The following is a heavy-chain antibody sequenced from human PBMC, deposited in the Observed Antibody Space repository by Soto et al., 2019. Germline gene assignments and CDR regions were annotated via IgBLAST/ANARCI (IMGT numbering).Heavy chain of an antibody. CDR1: GFTFSSYS. CDR3: ARDGGEKSGLSEAFDI. Sequence: GGSLRLSCAASGFTFSSYSMNWVRQAPGKGLEWVSSISSSSSYIYYADSVKGRFTISRDNAKNSLYLQMNSLRAEDSAVYYCARDGGEKSGLSEAFDIWGQGTMVTVSS. V-gene: IGHV3-21*01. CDR2: ISSSSSYI. J-gene: IGHJ3*02. D-gene: IGHD3-16*01.